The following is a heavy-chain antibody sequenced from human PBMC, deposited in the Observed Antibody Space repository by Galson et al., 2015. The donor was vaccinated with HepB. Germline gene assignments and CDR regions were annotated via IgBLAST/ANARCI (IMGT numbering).Heavy chain of an antibody. CDR3: TSRRPLVGASNFDN. CDR2: IKTKTDGGTT. D-gene: IGHD1-26*01. V-gene: IGHV3-15*07. CDR1: GFSFNNAW. J-gene: IGHJ4*02. Sequence: SLRLSCAASGFSFNNAWMNWVRRAPGRGPEWVGRIKTKTDGGTTDYAAPVKGRFTISRDDSKNTLYLQMYSLKTVDTAVYYCTSRRPLVGASNFDNWGQGALVTVSS.